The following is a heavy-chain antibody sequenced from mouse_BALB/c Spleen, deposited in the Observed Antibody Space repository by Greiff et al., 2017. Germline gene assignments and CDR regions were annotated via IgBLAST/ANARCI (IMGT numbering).Heavy chain of an antibody. D-gene: IGHD2-3*01. Sequence: ESGPGLVKPSQSLSLTCSVTGYSITSGYYWNWIRQFPGNKLEWMGYISYDGSNNYNPSLKNRISITRDTSKNQFFLKLNSVTTEDTATYYCAGRLYDGYYSFAYWGQGTLVTVSA. V-gene: IGHV3-6*02. CDR1: GYSITSGYY. J-gene: IGHJ3*01. CDR3: AGRLYDGYYSFAY. CDR2: ISYDGSN.